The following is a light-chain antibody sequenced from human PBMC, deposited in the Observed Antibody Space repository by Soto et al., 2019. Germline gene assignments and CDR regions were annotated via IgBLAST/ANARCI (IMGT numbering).Light chain of an antibody. CDR1: QSMSNW. CDR3: QLYNSYPYT. Sequence: DIQMTQSPATLSASVGDRVTITCRASQSMSNWLAWYQQKPGKAPNLLIYRASSLESGVPSRFSGSGSGTEFTLTISGLQTDDFATYSCQLYNSYPYTFGQGTKLEIK. CDR2: RAS. V-gene: IGKV1-5*03. J-gene: IGKJ2*01.